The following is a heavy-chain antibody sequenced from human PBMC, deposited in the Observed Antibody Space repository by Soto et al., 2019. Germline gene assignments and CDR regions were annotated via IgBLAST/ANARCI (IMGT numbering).Heavy chain of an antibody. V-gene: IGHV3-48*01. CDR2: ISSSSSTI. Sequence: GGSLRLSCAASGFTFSSYSMNWVRQAPGKGLEWVSYISSSSSTIYYADSVKGRFTISRDNAKNSLYLQMNSLRAEDTAVYYCARGRHYDSSGYYYIDAFDIWGQGTMVTVSS. CDR1: GFTFSSYS. J-gene: IGHJ3*02. D-gene: IGHD3-22*01. CDR3: ARGRHYDSSGYYYIDAFDI.